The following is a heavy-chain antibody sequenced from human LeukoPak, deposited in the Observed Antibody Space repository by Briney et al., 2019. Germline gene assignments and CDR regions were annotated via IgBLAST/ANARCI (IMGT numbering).Heavy chain of an antibody. CDR1: GFTFSTYR. Sequence: PGGSLRLSCVASGFTFSTYRMNWVRQAPGKGLEWVSSISNSGEYIDYADSVNGRFTISRDNAKNSLSLQMDTLRAEDTAVYYCARARVPFYSDSSGYSQGTFNYWGQGTLVTVSS. CDR2: ISNSGEYI. D-gene: IGHD3-22*01. J-gene: IGHJ4*02. V-gene: IGHV3-21*01. CDR3: ARARVPFYSDSSGYSQGTFNY.